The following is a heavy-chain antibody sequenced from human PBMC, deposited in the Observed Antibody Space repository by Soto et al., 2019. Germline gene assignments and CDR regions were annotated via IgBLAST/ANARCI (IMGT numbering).Heavy chain of an antibody. Sequence: GGSLRLSCTASGFTFSSYSMNWVRQAPGKGLEWVSSISGSTTYIFYADSLKGRFTTSRDNAKNSLYLQMNSLRVEDTAMYYCARDASSWSFDPWGQGTLVTVSS. J-gene: IGHJ5*02. CDR3: ARDASSWSFDP. CDR1: GFTFSSYS. CDR2: ISGSTTYI. D-gene: IGHD6-13*01. V-gene: IGHV3-21*01.